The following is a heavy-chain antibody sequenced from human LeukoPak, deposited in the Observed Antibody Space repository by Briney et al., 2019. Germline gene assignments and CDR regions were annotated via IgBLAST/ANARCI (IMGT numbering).Heavy chain of an antibody. Sequence: SETLSLTCAVYGGSFSGYYWSWIRQPPGKGLEWIGEINHSGSTNYNPSLKSRVTISVDTSKNQFSLKLSSVTAADTAVYYCARGPPRQGVVITYPFDYWGQGTLVTVSS. V-gene: IGHV4-34*01. J-gene: IGHJ4*02. D-gene: IGHD3-3*01. CDR3: ARGPPRQGVVITYPFDY. CDR2: INHSGST. CDR1: GGSFSGYY.